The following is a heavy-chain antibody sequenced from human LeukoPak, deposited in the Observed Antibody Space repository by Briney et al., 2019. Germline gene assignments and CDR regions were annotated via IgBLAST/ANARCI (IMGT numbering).Heavy chain of an antibody. CDR2: IYYSGST. D-gene: IGHD3-10*01. Sequence: PSETLSLTCTVSGGSISSSSYYWGWIRQPPGKGLEWIGSIYYSGSTYYNPSLKSRVTISVDTSKNQFSLKLSSVTAADTAVYYCATGDDYYGSPFPPWYYYYYMDVWGKGTTVTVSS. CDR1: GGSISSSSYY. J-gene: IGHJ6*03. V-gene: IGHV4-39*01. CDR3: ATGDDYYGSPFPPWYYYYYMDV.